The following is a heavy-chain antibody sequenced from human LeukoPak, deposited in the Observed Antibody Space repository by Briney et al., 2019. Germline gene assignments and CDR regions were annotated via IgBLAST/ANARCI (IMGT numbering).Heavy chain of an antibody. V-gene: IGHV3-30*02. J-gene: IGHJ4*02. CDR3: AKGTPRVSLEWLYPGCYFDY. CDR2: IRYDGSNK. Sequence: GGSLRLSCAASGFTFSSYGMHWVRQAPGKGLEWVAFIRYDGSNKYYADSVKGRFTISRDNSKNTLYLQMNSLRAEDTAVYYCAKGTPRVSLEWLYPGCYFDYWGQGTLVAVSS. D-gene: IGHD3-3*01. CDR1: GFTFSSYG.